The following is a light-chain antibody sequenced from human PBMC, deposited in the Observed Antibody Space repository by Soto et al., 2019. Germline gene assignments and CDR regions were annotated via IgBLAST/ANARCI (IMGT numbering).Light chain of an antibody. CDR2: KAI. CDR3: QRYNDYQYV. J-gene: IGKJ2*01. V-gene: IGKV1-5*03. Sequence: DIQMTQSPSTLSASVGDRVTITCRASQSITTWLAWYPQKPGKAPKLLIYKAINLQSGVPSRFSGSGSGTEFTLTISRLQPDDFGTYYCQRYNDYQYVFGQGTKLDMK. CDR1: QSITTW.